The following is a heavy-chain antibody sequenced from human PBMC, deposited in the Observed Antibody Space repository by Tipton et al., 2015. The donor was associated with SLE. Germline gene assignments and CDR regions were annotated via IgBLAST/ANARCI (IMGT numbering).Heavy chain of an antibody. Sequence: QLVQSGAEVKKPGASVKASCKASGYTFTSYGISWVRQAPGQGLEWMGWISAYNGNTNYAQKLQGRVTMTTDTSTSTAYMELRSLRSDDTAVYYCARDLYSGYDVYYFDYWGQGTLVTVSS. D-gene: IGHD5-12*01. J-gene: IGHJ4*02. CDR3: ARDLYSGYDVYYFDY. CDR1: GYTFTSYG. CDR2: ISAYNGNT. V-gene: IGHV1-18*01.